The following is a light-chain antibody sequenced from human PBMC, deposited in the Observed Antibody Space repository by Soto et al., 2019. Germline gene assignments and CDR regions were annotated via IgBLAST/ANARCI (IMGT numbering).Light chain of an antibody. CDR3: QQYVSSPLT. CDR2: GAS. J-gene: IGKJ4*01. V-gene: IGKV3-20*01. CDR1: QSVSTS. Sequence: EIVLTQSPGTLSLSPGERATLSCRASQSVSTSLAWYQQKLGQAPRLLIYGASSRASGIPDRFSGSGSGTDFTLTISRLEPEDFAVYYCQQYVSSPLTFGGGTKVEIK.